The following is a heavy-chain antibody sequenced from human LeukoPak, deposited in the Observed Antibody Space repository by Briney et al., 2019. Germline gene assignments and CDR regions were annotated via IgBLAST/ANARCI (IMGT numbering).Heavy chain of an antibody. J-gene: IGHJ5*02. V-gene: IGHV4-59*08. CDR3: ARRRSGTSSEFDP. CDR2: IYYSGST. D-gene: IGHD6-6*01. Sequence: KPSETLSLTCTVSGGSISSYYWSWIRQPPGKGLEWIGYIYYSGSTNYNPSLKSRVTISVDTSKNQLSLKLSSVTAADTAVYYCARRRSGTSSEFDPWGQGTLVTVSS. CDR1: GGSISSYY.